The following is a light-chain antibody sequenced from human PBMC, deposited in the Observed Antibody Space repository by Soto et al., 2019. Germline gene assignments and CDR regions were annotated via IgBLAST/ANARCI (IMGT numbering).Light chain of an antibody. CDR2: GAS. V-gene: IGKV3-20*01. J-gene: IGKJ1*01. Sequence: EIVLTQSPGTLSLSPGERATLSCRASQSVSRSFLAWYQQNPGQAPRLLIYGASSRATGIPDRFSGSGSGTDFTLTISRLEPEDFAVYFCQQHDSSPRTFGQGTKAEIK. CDR1: QSVSRSF. CDR3: QQHDSSPRT.